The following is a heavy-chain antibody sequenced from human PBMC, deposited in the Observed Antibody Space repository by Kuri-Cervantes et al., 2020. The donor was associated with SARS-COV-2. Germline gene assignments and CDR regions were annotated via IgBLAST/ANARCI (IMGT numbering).Heavy chain of an antibody. V-gene: IGHV4-59*12. CDR3: ARRHYDFWSGYYHDY. CDR2: IYYSGST. J-gene: IGHJ4*02. Sequence: SETLSLTCTVSSGSISSYYWSWIRQRPGKGLEWIGYIYYSGSTNYNPSLKSRVTISVDTSKNQFSLKLSSVTAADTAVYYCARRHYDFWSGYYHDYWGQGTLVTVSS. CDR1: SGSISSYY. D-gene: IGHD3-3*01.